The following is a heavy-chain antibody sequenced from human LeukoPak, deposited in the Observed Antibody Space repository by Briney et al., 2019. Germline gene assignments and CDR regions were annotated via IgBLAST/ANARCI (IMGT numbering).Heavy chain of an antibody. CDR2: IYSGGST. V-gene: IGHV3-66*01. Sequence: PGGSLRLSCAASGFTVSSNYMSWVRQAPGKGLEWVSVIYSGGSTYYADSVKGRFTISRDNSKNTLYLQMNSLRAEDTAVYYCARGGHFKYGGKKGPVSRPIDSWGQGTLVTVSS. CDR1: GFTVSSNY. D-gene: IGHD4/OR15-4a*01. J-gene: IGHJ4*02. CDR3: ARGGHFKYGGKKGPVSRPIDS.